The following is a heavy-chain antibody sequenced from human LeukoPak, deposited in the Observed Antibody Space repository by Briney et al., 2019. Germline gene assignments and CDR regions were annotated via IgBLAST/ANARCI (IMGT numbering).Heavy chain of an antibody. CDR3: IVFGDSNH. D-gene: IGHD4-17*01. V-gene: IGHV3-53*01. CDR2: IHTSGDT. Sequence: GGSLRLSCAASGFTVSDNNMIWVRQAAGKGLEWVSAIHTSGDTCYADSVKGRFTISRDTSKNTLYLQINSLRVEDTAVYYCIVFGDSNHWGQGTLVTVSS. J-gene: IGHJ5*02. CDR1: GFTVSDNN.